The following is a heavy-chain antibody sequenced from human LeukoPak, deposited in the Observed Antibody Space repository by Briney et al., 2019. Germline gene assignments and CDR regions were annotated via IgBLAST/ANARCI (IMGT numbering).Heavy chain of an antibody. CDR2: IIPIFGTA. V-gene: IGHV1-69*05. CDR1: GGTFSSYA. D-gene: IGHD6-6*01. CDR3: ARQGIAARAEFDY. J-gene: IGHJ4*02. Sequence: SVKVSCKASGGTFSSYAISWVRQAPGQGLEWMGGIIPIFGTANYAQKFQGRVTITTDESTSTAYMELSSLRSEDSAVYYCARQGIAARAEFDYWGQGTLVTVSS.